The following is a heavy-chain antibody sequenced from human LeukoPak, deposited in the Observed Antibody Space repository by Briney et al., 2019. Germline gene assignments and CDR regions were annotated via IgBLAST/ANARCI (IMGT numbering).Heavy chain of an antibody. CDR1: GFTFSTYW. CDR3: ARWRGAQSEFEY. CDR2: IKQDGSEK. D-gene: IGHD3-3*01. V-gene: IGHV3-7*01. J-gene: IGHJ4*02. Sequence: GGSLRLSCPASGFTFSTYWMSWVRQAPGKGLECVASIKQDGSEKEYVDSVKGRFTISRDNAKNSLYLQMISLRAEDTAVYYCARWRGAQSEFEYWGQGTLVTVSS.